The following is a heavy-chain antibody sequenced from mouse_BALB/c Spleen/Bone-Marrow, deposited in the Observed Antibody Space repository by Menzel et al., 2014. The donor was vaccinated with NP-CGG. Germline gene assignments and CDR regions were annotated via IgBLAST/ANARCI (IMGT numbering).Heavy chain of an antibody. V-gene: IGHV2-9*02. J-gene: IGHJ3*01. CDR2: IWAGGST. CDR1: GFSLTSYG. Sequence: VQLVESGPGLVAPSQSLSITCTVSGFSLTSYGVHWVRQPPGKGLEWLGVIWAGGSTNYNSALMSRLSISKDNSKSQALLKMNSLQTDDTAMYYCASLYLFAYWGQGTLVTVSA. CDR3: ASLYLFAY. D-gene: IGHD5-1-1*01.